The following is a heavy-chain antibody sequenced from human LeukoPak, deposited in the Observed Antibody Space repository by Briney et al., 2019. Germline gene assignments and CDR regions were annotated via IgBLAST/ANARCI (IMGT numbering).Heavy chain of an antibody. Sequence: SETLSLTCTVSGGSISSYYWSWIRQPAGKGLEWIGRIYTSGSINYNASLKSRVSMSVDTSKNQFSLKLSSVTAADTAVFYCARENSGSYREFDYWGQGTLVTVSS. J-gene: IGHJ4*02. D-gene: IGHD1-26*01. CDR1: GGSISSYY. CDR3: ARENSGSYREFDY. CDR2: IYTSGSI. V-gene: IGHV4-4*07.